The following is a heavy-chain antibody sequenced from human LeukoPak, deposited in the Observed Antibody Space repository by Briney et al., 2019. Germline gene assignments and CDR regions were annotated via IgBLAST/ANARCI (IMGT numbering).Heavy chain of an antibody. Sequence: GRSLRLSCAASGFTFDDYAMHWVRQAPGKGLEWVSGISWNSGSIGYADSVKGRFTISRDNAKNSLYLQMNSLRAEDTALYYCAKVALQLEGAFDIWGQGTMVTVSS. CDR3: AKVALQLEGAFDI. J-gene: IGHJ3*02. CDR1: GFTFDDYA. V-gene: IGHV3-9*01. CDR2: ISWNSGSI. D-gene: IGHD6-6*01.